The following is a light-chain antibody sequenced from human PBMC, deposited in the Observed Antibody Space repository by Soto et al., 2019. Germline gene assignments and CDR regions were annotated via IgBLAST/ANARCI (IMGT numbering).Light chain of an antibody. CDR1: QSVLYSPNNRNY. CDR2: WAS. J-gene: IGKJ1*01. CDR3: QQHYHNPPT. Sequence: DIVMTQSPDSLAVSLGERATINCKSSQSVLYSPNNRNYLVWYQQKPRQPPKLLITWASTRESGVPDRFSGSGSGTDFTLTISSLQAEDVAVYYCQQHYHNPPTFGQGTKVEIK. V-gene: IGKV4-1*01.